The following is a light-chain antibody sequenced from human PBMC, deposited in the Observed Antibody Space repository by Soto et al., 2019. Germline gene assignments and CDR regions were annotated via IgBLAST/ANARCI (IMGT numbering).Light chain of an antibody. CDR2: DVT. CDR3: SSYTTSTTWV. V-gene: IGLV2-14*01. J-gene: IGLJ3*02. Sequence: QSVLTQPASLSGSPGQSITISCTGTSSDAANYVSWYQQHPGKAPKLMIYDVTNRPSGVSNRFSGSKSGNTASLTISGLQAEDEADYYCSSYTTSTTWVFGGGTKVTVL. CDR1: SSDAANY.